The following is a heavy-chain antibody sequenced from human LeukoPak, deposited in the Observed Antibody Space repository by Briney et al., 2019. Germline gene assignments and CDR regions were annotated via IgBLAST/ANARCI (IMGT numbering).Heavy chain of an antibody. CDR3: ARAPRWGDGMDV. V-gene: IGHV3-74*01. J-gene: IGHJ6*02. D-gene: IGHD3-16*01. Sequence: GGSLRLSCAASGFTFSSYWMHWVRQAPGKGLVWVSRINSDGSSTSYADSVKGRFTISRDNAKNTLYLQMNSLRAEDTAVYYCARAPRWGDGMDVWGQGTTVTVSS. CDR2: INSDGSST. CDR1: GFTFSSYW.